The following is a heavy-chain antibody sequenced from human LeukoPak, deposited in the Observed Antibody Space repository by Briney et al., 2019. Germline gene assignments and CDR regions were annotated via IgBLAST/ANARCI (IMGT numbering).Heavy chain of an antibody. V-gene: IGHV4-34*01. J-gene: IGHJ4*02. CDR1: GGSFSGYY. D-gene: IGHD6-19*01. CDR3: ASGQWLPYFDY. Sequence: SETLSLTCAVYGGSFSGYYWSWIRQPPGKGLEWIGEINHSGSTNYNPSLKSRVTISVDTSKNQFSLKLSSVTAADTAVYYCASGQWLPYFDYWGQGTLVTVSS. CDR2: INHSGST.